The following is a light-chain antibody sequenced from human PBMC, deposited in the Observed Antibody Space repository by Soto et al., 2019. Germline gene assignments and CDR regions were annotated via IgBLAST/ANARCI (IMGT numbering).Light chain of an antibody. CDR3: CSYTSSTTPL. CDR1: NSDVGGYHY. J-gene: IGLJ2*01. CDR2: EVS. V-gene: IGLV2-14*01. Sequence: QSALTQPASVSGSPGQSITISCTGSNSDVGGYHYVSWYQQHPGEAPKLVISEVSNRPSGVSNRFSGSKSGNTASLTISGLQAEDEADYYCCSYTSSTTPLFGGGTKLTVL.